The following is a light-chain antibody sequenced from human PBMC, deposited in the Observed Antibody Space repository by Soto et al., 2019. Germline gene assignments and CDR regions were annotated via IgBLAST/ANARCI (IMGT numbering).Light chain of an antibody. CDR1: QSLLHSNGYNY. CDR3: MQALLAT. Sequence: DIVMTQSPLSLPVTPGEPASISCRSSQSLLHSNGYNYLDWYLQKPGQSPQLLIYLGSNRASGVPDRFSGSGSGTDFTLKISRVEAEDVGVYYCMQALLATFGQGTRLEIK. V-gene: IGKV2-28*01. J-gene: IGKJ5*01. CDR2: LGS.